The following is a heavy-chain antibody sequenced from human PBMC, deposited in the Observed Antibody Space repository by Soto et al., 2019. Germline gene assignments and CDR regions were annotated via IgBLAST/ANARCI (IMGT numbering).Heavy chain of an antibody. V-gene: IGHV1-69*13. CDR1: GGTFSSYA. J-gene: IGHJ5*02. Sequence: SVKVSCKASGGTFSSYAISWVRQAPGQGLEWMGGIIPIFGTANYAQKFQGRVTITADESTSTAYMELSSLRSEDTAVYYCARGALVLRYFDWSHGFDPWGQGTLVTV. CDR2: IIPIFGTA. D-gene: IGHD3-9*01. CDR3: ARGALVLRYFDWSHGFDP.